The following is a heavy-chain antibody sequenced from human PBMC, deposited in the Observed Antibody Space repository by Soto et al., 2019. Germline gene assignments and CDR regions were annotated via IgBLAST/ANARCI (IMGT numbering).Heavy chain of an antibody. J-gene: IGHJ5*02. V-gene: IGHV3-49*04. CDR1: GFTFSSYA. CDR2: IRSKAYGGTT. D-gene: IGHD3-22*01. Sequence: GGSLGLSCAASGFTFSSYAMNWVRQAPGKGLEWVGFIRSKAYGGTTHYAASVKGRFTISRDDSKSIAYLQMNSLKTEDTAVYYCSTNYYDSSGYDNWFDPWGQGTLVTVSS. CDR3: STNYYDSSGYDNWFDP.